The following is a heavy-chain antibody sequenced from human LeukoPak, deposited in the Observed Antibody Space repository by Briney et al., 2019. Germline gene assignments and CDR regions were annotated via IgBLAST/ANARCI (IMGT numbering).Heavy chain of an antibody. D-gene: IGHD2-2*01. CDR1: GGTFSSYA. V-gene: IGHV1-69*06. Sequence: SVKVSCKASGGTFSSYAISWVRQAPGQGLEWMGRIIPIFGTANYAQKFQGRVTITADKSTSTAYMELSSLRSEDTAVYYCARDLSPHIVVVPAAIPDDAFDIWGQGTMVTVSS. J-gene: IGHJ3*02. CDR2: IIPIFGTA. CDR3: ARDLSPHIVVVPAAIPDDAFDI.